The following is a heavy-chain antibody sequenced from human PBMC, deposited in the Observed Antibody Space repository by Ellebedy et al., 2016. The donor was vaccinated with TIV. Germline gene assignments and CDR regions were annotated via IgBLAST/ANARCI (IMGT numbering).Heavy chain of an antibody. V-gene: IGHV1-46*02. J-gene: IGHJ4*02. CDR1: GYTFNTNY. CDR3: ATSLTLIPFDY. Sequence: AASVKVSCKASGYTFNTNYIHWVRQAPGQGLEWMGLINPSGGSTSYAQKLQGRVTMTRDTSTSTVYMELSSLRSEDTAVYYCATSLTLIPFDYWGQGTLVTVSS. D-gene: IGHD6-6*01. CDR2: INPSGGST.